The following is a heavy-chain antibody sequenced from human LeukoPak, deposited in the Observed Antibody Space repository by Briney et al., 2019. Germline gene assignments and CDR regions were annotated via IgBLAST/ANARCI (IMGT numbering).Heavy chain of an antibody. D-gene: IGHD5-18*01. Sequence: GGSLRLSCVASGFTFSSYGMHWVRQAPGKGLEWMSFIRYDGSNKYYADSVKGRFTISRDNSKNTLYLQMNSLRAEDTAVYYCAKGYSYGFVYWGQGTLVTVSS. CDR2: IRYDGSNK. J-gene: IGHJ4*02. CDR3: AKGYSYGFVY. V-gene: IGHV3-30*02. CDR1: GFTFSSYG.